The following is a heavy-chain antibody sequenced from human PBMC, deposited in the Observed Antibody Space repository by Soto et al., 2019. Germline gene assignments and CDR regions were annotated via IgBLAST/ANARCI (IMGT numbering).Heavy chain of an antibody. D-gene: IGHD6-19*01. Sequence: SETLSLTCAISGAPITWGDYSWNWIRQPPGKGLEWIGYIFHGGSTYYNPSLKSRVTISVDSSKNQFSLTLTSVTVADTAVYYCARRYAPRYSSGNSHFDLWGQGTLVTVSS. J-gene: IGHJ4*02. CDR2: IFHGGST. CDR3: ARRYAPRYSSGNSHFDL. CDR1: GAPITWGDYS. V-gene: IGHV4-30-2*03.